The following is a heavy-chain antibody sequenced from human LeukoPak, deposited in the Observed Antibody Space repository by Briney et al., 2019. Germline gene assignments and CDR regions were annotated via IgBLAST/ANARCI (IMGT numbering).Heavy chain of an antibody. J-gene: IGHJ4*02. CDR2: IKPDGSET. V-gene: IGHV3-74*01. CDR3: ARGKYGGFFIDY. Sequence: GGSLRLSCGASGFTFTTHWIHWVRHAPGKGLVWVSRIKPDGSETNYADSVKGRFTISRDNAKNTVYLQMNSLRAEDTALYYCARGKYGGFFIDYWGQGTMVTVSS. CDR1: GFTFTTHW. D-gene: IGHD5-12*01.